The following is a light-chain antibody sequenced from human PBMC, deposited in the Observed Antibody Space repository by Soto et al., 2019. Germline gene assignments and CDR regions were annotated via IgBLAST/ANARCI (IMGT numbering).Light chain of an antibody. V-gene: IGKV3-20*01. CDR2: GAS. Sequence: IVLAQSPGSLSLSPGERAALSCRASQSVGSSYLAWYQQKPGQAPRLLIYGASSRATGIPDRFSGSGSGTDFTLTISSLQPEDFATYYCLQDYNYPWTFGQGTKVDIK. CDR1: QSVGSSY. CDR3: LQDYNYPWT. J-gene: IGKJ1*01.